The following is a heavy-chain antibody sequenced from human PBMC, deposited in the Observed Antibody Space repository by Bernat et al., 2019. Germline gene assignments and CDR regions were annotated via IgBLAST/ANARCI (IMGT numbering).Heavy chain of an antibody. CDR3: AKDYVGVGDGYINDAFDI. CDR1: GFTFSSNG. J-gene: IGHJ3*02. V-gene: IGHV3-30*18. CDR2: ISYDGSNK. D-gene: IGHD5-24*01. Sequence: QVQLVESGGGVVQPGRSLRLSCAASGFTFSSNGMHWVRQAPGKGLEWVAVISYDGSNKYYADSVKGRFTISRDNSKNTLYLQMNSLRAEDTAVYYCAKDYVGVGDGYINDAFDIWGQGTMVTVSS.